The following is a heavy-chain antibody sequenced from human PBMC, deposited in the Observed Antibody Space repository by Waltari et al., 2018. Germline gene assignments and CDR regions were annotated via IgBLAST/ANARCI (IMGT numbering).Heavy chain of an antibody. CDR2: IFSSGTT. CDR3: ARYCSSGTCYERGDNAFDI. Sequence: QVQLQESGPGLVKPSQTLSPTCTVSGAFISSGSYYWNWIRQPAGKGLEWVGRIFSSGTTTYHPSLKTRVTISVDTSKNQFSLELTSATAADTAVYYCARYCSSGTCYERGDNAFDIWGQGTAVTVSS. J-gene: IGHJ3*02. V-gene: IGHV4-61*02. D-gene: IGHD2-2*01. CDR1: GAFISSGSYY.